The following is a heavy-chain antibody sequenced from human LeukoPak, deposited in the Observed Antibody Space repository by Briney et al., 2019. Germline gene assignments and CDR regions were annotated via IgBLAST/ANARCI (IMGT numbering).Heavy chain of an antibody. Sequence: GSLRLSCAASVFTFISYSMNWVRQAPGKGLECGSCISSSSSYIYYADSVKGRFTISTDNAKNSLYLQMNSLRAEDTAVYYCARDYCSGGSCYLYGYWGQGTLVTVSS. D-gene: IGHD2-15*01. CDR2: ISSSSSYI. CDR3: ARDYCSGGSCYLYGY. V-gene: IGHV3-21*01. J-gene: IGHJ4*02. CDR1: VFTFISYS.